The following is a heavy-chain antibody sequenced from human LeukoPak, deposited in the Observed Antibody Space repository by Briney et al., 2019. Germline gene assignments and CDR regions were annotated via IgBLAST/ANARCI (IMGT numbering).Heavy chain of an antibody. D-gene: IGHD6-19*01. CDR1: GYTFTSYY. CDR3: ARDVAVAGSDY. CDR2: INPSGGST. V-gene: IGHV1-46*01. J-gene: IGHJ4*02. Sequence: ASVKVSCTASGYTFTSYYMHWVRQAPGQGLEWMGIINPSGGSTSYAQKFQGRVTMTRDTSTSTVYMELSSLRSEDTAVYYCARDVAVAGSDYWGQGTLVTVSS.